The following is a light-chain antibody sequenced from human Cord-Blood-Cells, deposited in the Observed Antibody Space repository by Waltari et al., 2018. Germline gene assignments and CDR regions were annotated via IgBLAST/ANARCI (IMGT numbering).Light chain of an antibody. J-gene: IGKJ4*01. V-gene: IGKV1-39*01. CDR3: QQRYSSPLT. CDR2: AAS. Sequence: IQMTQTPSSLSASVADRVTITFRASQSISSYLNWYQQKPGQAPKLLIYAASSLQSGVPARFSGSGSGTDFTLTISSLQPEDFATYYCQQRYSSPLTFGGGTKVEIK. CDR1: QSISSY.